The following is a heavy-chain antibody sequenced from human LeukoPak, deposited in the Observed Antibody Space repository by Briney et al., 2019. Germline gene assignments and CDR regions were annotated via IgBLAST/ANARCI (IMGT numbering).Heavy chain of an antibody. D-gene: IGHD3-9*01. CDR1: GASVSDSLFY. Sequence: SETLFLTCTVSGASVSDSLFYWGWVPQPPRKGPEGVANVYYTGSTYYTPPLKSRVTMSVDTSKNQFSLKMTSVTAADTAIYYCARLTKGRYFDYIFAFWGQGILVTVSS. J-gene: IGHJ4*02. V-gene: IGHV4-39*01. CDR2: VYYTGST. CDR3: ARLTKGRYFDYIFAF.